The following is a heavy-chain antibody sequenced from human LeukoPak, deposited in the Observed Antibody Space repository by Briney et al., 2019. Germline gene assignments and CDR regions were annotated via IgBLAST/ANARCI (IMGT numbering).Heavy chain of an antibody. CDR3: AMLLEMATINDY. CDR1: GYTFTGYY. V-gene: IGHV1-2*02. Sequence: ASVKVSCKASGYTFTGYYMHWVRQAPGQGLEWMGWINPNSGGTNYAQKFQGRVTMTRDTSISTAYMELSRLRSDDTAAYYCAMLLEMATINDYWGQGTLVTVSS. J-gene: IGHJ4*02. CDR2: INPNSGGT. D-gene: IGHD5-24*01.